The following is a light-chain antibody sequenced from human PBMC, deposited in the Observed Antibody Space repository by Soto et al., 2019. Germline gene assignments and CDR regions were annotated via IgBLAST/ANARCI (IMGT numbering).Light chain of an antibody. Sequence: DIQMTQSPSSLSASVGDRVTITCRASQDISNYLAWYQQRQGKAPKLLIYAASTLQSGVPARFSGSGSGIDFTLAISTLQPEDVETYYCQKYNDDPLTFGGGAKVDIK. CDR3: QKYNDDPLT. V-gene: IGKV1-27*01. J-gene: IGKJ4*01. CDR1: QDISNY. CDR2: AAS.